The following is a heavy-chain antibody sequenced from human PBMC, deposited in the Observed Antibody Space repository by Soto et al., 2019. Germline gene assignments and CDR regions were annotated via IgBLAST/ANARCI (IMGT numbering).Heavy chain of an antibody. D-gene: IGHD3-3*01. CDR1: GFTFSSYS. J-gene: IGHJ6*02. Sequence: LRLSCAASGFTFSSYSMNWVRQAPGKGLEWVSSISSSSSYIYYADSVKGRFTISRDNAKNSLYLQMNSLRAEDTAVYYCARDLSDFWSGYYQGYYYYYGMDVWGQGTTVTVSS. V-gene: IGHV3-21*01. CDR2: ISSSSSYI. CDR3: ARDLSDFWSGYYQGYYYYYGMDV.